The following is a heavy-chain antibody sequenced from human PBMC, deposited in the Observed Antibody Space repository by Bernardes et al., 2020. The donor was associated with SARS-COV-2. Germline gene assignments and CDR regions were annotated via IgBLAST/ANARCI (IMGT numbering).Heavy chain of an antibody. J-gene: IGHJ5*02. Sequence: SETLSLTCTVSGGSISSSSYYWGWIRQPPGKGLEWIGSIYYSGSTYYNPSLKSRVTISVDTSKNQFSLKLSSVTTADTAVYYCARRSPYDYGVSWFDPWGQGTLVTVSS. CDR1: GGSISSSSYY. D-gene: IGHD4-17*01. CDR2: IYYSGST. CDR3: ARRSPYDYGVSWFDP. V-gene: IGHV4-39*01.